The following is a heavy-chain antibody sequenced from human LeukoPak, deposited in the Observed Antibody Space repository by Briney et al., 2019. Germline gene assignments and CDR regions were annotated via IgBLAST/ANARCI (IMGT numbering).Heavy chain of an antibody. CDR1: GFTFSSYS. J-gene: IGHJ4*02. D-gene: IGHD3-9*01. CDR2: ISSSSSTI. V-gene: IGHV3-48*04. Sequence: PGGSLRLSCAASGFTFSSYSMNWVRQAPGKGLEWVSYISSSSSTIYYADSVKGRFTISRDNAKNSLYLQMNSLRAEDTAVYYCARDGDYDILTGYYDYWGQGTLVTVSS. CDR3: ARDGDYDILTGYYDY.